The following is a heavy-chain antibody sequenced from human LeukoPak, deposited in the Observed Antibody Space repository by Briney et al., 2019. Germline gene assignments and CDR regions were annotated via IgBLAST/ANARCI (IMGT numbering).Heavy chain of an antibody. Sequence: SQTLSLTCTVSGGSISSGSYYWSWIRQPAGKGLEWIGRIYTSGSTNYNPSLKSRVTISVDTSKNQFSLKLSSVTAADTAVYYCAREYYDILTGYNDAFDIWGQGTMVTVSS. CDR2: IYTSGST. J-gene: IGHJ3*02. CDR3: AREYYDILTGYNDAFDI. CDR1: GGSISSGSYY. D-gene: IGHD3-9*01. V-gene: IGHV4-61*02.